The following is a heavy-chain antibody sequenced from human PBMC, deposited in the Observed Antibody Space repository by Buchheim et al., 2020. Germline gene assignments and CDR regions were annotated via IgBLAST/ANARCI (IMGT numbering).Heavy chain of an antibody. CDR2: IKSKTDGGTT. CDR1: GFTFSNAW. D-gene: IGHD3-10*01. Sequence: EVQLVESGGGLVKPGGSLRLSCAASGFTFSNAWMSWVRQAPGKGLEWVGRIKSKTDGGTTDYAAPVKGRFTISSDDSKNTLYLQMNSLKTEDTAVYYCTTGITMVRGVTTYYFDYWGQGTL. CDR3: TTGITMVRGVTTYYFDY. J-gene: IGHJ4*02. V-gene: IGHV3-15*01.